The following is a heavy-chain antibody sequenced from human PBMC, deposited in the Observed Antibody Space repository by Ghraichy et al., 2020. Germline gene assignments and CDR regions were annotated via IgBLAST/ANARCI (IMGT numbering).Heavy chain of an antibody. V-gene: IGHV4-39*01. D-gene: IGHD3-22*01. Sequence: SETLSLTCTVSGGSVSSSSYYWGWIRQPPGKGLEWIGSIYYSGSTYYNPSLKSRVTISVDTSKNQFSLKLSSVTAADTAVYYCARRYYYDSSRYYGYWGQGTLVTVSS. CDR1: GGSVSSSSYY. CDR3: ARRYYYDSSRYYGY. CDR2: IYYSGST. J-gene: IGHJ4*02.